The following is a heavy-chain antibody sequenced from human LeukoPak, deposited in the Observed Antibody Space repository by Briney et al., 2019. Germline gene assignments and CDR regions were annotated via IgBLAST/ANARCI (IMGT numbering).Heavy chain of an antibody. J-gene: IGHJ4*02. CDR3: ARGYCTSTSCSENRYYFDS. CDR1: GGSITSAGYS. CDR2: IYSSGST. V-gene: IGHV4-61*02. D-gene: IGHD2-2*01. Sequence: SETLSLTCTVSGGSITSAGYSWGWIRQPAGKGLEWIGRIYSSGSTNSNPSLKSRVTISVDTSKNRFSLKLSSVTAADTAVYYCARGYCTSTSCSENRYYFDSWGQGTLVTVSS.